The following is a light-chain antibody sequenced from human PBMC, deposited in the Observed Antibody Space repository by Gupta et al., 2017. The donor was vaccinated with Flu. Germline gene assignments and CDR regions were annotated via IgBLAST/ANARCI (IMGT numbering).Light chain of an antibody. CDR3: QQDKSWPLT. CDR2: GAS. CDR1: QDFGSH. Sequence: PATLSVSPGERATLSCRASQDFGSHLSWFQQKPGQAPRLLIYGASTRATGIPARFSGGGSGTXFTLTIXSLQSEDFAVYYCQQDKSWPLTFGXGTKVEIK. J-gene: IGKJ4*01. V-gene: IGKV3-15*01.